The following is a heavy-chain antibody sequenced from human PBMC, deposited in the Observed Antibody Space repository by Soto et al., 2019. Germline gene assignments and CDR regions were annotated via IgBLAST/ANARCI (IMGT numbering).Heavy chain of an antibody. CDR3: AGEGGGCSSTSCYRGGDAFDI. V-gene: IGHV1-2*02. Sequence: QVQLVQSGAEVKKPGASVKVSCKASGYTFTGHYMHWVRQAPGQGLEWMGWINPNSGGTNYAQKFQGRVTMTRDTSISTAYRERSRLRSDDTAVYYCAGEGGGCSSTSCYRGGDAFDIWGQGTMVTVSS. CDR2: INPNSGGT. D-gene: IGHD2-2*01. J-gene: IGHJ3*02. CDR1: GYTFTGHY.